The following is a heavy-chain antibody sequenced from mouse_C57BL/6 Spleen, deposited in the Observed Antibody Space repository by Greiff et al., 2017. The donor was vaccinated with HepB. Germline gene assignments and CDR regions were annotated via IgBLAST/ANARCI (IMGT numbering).Heavy chain of an antibody. CDR3: ARNYSKGYYFDY. Sequence: VQLQQSGPELVKPGASVKMSCKASGYTFTDYNMHWVKQSHGKSLEWIGYINPNNGGTSYNQKFKGKATLTVNKSSSTAYMELRSLTSEDSAVYYCARNYSKGYYFDYWGQGTTLTVSS. J-gene: IGHJ2*01. CDR1: GYTFTDYN. CDR2: INPNNGGT. D-gene: IGHD2-5*01. V-gene: IGHV1-22*01.